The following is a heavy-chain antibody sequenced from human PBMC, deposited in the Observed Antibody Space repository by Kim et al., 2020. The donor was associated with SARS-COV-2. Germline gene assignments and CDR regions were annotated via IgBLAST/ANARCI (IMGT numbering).Heavy chain of an antibody. CDR3: ARGWLEYKYYGLDV. CDR2: INTYNGKL. D-gene: IGHD3-9*01. CDR1: GYRFTNFG. J-gene: IGHJ6*02. Sequence: ASVKVSCKASGYRFTNFGLSWVRQAPGQGLEWMGWINTYNGKLTYAQAFTGRFVLSLDTSVSTAYLEISSLKAEDTAVYYCARGWLEYKYYGLDVWGQRT. V-gene: IGHV7-4-1*02.